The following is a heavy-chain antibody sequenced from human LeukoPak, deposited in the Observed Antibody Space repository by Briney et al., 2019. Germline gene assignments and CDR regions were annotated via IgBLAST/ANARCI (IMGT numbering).Heavy chain of an antibody. CDR3: ARDPSHYYDSSGYWFDP. J-gene: IGHJ5*02. D-gene: IGHD3-22*01. V-gene: IGHV3-30-3*01. CDR2: ISYDGSNK. Sequence: GGSLRLSCAASGFTFSSYAMHWVRQAPGKGLEWVAVISYDGSNKYYADPVKGRFTISRDNSKNTLYLQMNSLRAEDTAVYYCARDPSHYYDSSGYWFDPWGQGTLVTVSS. CDR1: GFTFSSYA.